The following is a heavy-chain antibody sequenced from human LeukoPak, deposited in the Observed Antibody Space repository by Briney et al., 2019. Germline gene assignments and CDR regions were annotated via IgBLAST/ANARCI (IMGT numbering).Heavy chain of an antibody. CDR2: IIPIFGTA. CDR3: ARRGDLYESLYYFDY. J-gene: IGHJ4*02. CDR1: GGTFSSYA. V-gene: IGHV1-69*06. D-gene: IGHD2-21*01. Sequence: ASVKVSCKASGGTFSSYATSWVRQAPGQGLEWMGGIIPIFGTANYAQKFQGRVTITADKSTSTAYMELSSLRSEDTAVYYCARRGDLYESLYYFDYWGQGTLVTVSS.